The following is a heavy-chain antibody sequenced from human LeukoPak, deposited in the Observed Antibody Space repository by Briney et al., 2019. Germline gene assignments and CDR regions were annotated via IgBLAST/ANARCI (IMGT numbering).Heavy chain of an antibody. CDR2: IYPCDSDT. Sequence: GGSLKISCKGSGYSFTSHWIGWVRQMPGKGLEYMGIIYPCDSDTRYSPSFQGQVTISADKSLSTAYLQWSSLRASDTAMYYCARKGYCSSTSCYTDDAFGIWGQGTMVTVSS. D-gene: IGHD2-2*01. CDR1: GYSFTSHW. J-gene: IGHJ3*02. CDR3: ARKGYCSSTSCYTDDAFGI. V-gene: IGHV5-51*01.